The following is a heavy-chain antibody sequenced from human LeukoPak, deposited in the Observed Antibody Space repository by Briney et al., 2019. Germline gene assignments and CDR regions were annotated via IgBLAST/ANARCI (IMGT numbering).Heavy chain of an antibody. CDR3: ARDRGSGWFYDIDY. J-gene: IGHJ4*02. Sequence: GGSLRLSCAASGFSFSSYSLNWVRQALGKGLEWVSSISFTSGYIYYADSVKGRFTISRDNAKNSLFLQMNSLRAEDTAVYYCARDRGSGWFYDIDYWGQGTLVTVSS. V-gene: IGHV3-21*01. CDR2: ISFTSGYI. CDR1: GFSFSSYS. D-gene: IGHD6-19*01.